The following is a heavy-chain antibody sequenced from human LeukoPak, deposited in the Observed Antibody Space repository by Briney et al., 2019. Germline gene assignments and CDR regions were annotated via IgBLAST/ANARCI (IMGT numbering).Heavy chain of an antibody. CDR3: AKDTTPPKAGFDP. CDR2: IEQDGSEK. J-gene: IGHJ5*02. V-gene: IGHV3-7*01. CDR1: GFTFSNYW. Sequence: GGSLRLSCVASGFTFSNYWMTWVRQAPGKGLEWVANIEQDGSEKYSVDSVKGRFTISRDNAKNSLYLQMNSLRGEDTAVYYCAKDTTPPKAGFDPWGQGTLVTVSS. D-gene: IGHD1-14*01.